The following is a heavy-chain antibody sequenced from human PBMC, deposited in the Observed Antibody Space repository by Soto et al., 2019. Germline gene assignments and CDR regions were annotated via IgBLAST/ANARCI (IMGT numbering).Heavy chain of an antibody. D-gene: IGHD2-15*01. CDR1: GYIFTAYS. J-gene: IGHJ1*01. V-gene: IGHV1-46*01. Sequence: QVQLVQSGAEVKKPGASVKVSCKASGYIFTAYSMHWVRQAPGQGLEWMGVVNPSGGSTNYAQKFRGRITMTRDTSTSTVYMDLSSLTSEDTAAYYCAREENCSDGVCYSEYFQRWGQGTLVTVSS. CDR2: VNPSGGST. CDR3: AREENCSDGVCYSEYFQR.